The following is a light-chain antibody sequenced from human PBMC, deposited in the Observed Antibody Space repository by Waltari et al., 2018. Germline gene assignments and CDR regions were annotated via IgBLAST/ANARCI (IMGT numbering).Light chain of an antibody. Sequence: VLTQSPATLSLSPGERATLSCRASQGISSYLAWYQHKPGQPPSLLIYDAYNRATGIPARFSGSGSGTDFTLTISSLEPEDFAVYYCQQRYNWPATFGPGTKVAIK. J-gene: IGKJ3*01. CDR3: QQRYNWPAT. V-gene: IGKV3-11*01. CDR1: QGISSY. CDR2: DAY.